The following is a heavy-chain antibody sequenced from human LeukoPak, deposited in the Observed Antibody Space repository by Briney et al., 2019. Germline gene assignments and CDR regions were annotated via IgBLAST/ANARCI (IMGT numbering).Heavy chain of an antibody. J-gene: IGHJ4*02. Sequence: GGSLRLSCAASGFTFGSYMMTWVRQAPGGGLEWVSTISSNGGSTYYADSVKGRFTISRDNSKNTLYLQMSSLRAEDTAIYYCARYCSGASCYSGADYWGQGTLVPVSS. CDR2: ISSNGGST. CDR1: GFTFGSYM. D-gene: IGHD2-15*01. CDR3: ARYCSGASCYSGADY. V-gene: IGHV3-23*01.